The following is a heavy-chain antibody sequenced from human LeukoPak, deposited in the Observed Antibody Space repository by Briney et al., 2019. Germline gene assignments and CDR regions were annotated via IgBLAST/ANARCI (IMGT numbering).Heavy chain of an antibody. D-gene: IGHD6-19*01. CDR1: GGSISSSSYY. CDR2: IYYSGST. J-gene: IGHJ4*02. CDR3: ASSLAVAGTSQIDY. V-gene: IGHV4-39*01. Sequence: SETLSLTCTVSGGSISSSSYYWGWIRQPPGKGLEWIGRIYYSGSTYYNQSLKSRVPISVDTSKNQFSLKLSSVTAADTAVYYCASSLAVAGTSQIDYWGQGTLVTVSS.